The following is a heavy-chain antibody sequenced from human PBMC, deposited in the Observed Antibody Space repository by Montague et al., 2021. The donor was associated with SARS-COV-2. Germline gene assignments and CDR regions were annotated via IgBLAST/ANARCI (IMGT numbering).Heavy chain of an antibody. CDR1: GGSISGYY. D-gene: IGHD5-18*01. CDR3: ARDFRLQLWQTNDCFGL. J-gene: IGHJ2*01. CDR2: IYDTGNT. Sequence: SETLSLTCTVSGGSISGYYWSWIRQPPGKGPEWIGNIYDTGNTNYNPSLKSRVTISEDTSKNQFSLRLTSVTAADTAVYYCARDFRLQLWQTNDCFGLWGRGTLVSVSS. V-gene: IGHV4-59*01.